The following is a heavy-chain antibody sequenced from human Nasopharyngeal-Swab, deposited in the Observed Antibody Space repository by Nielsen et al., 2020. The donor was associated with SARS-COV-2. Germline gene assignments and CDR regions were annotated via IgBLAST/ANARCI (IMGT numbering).Heavy chain of an antibody. CDR3: AKDGSSTPTY. CDR2: ISGRGTDT. V-gene: IGHV3-23*01. J-gene: IGHJ4*02. D-gene: IGHD6-13*01. Sequence: GESLKISCPVSGLTFSTYAMSWVRQAPGQGLEWVSAISGRGTDTYYADSVKGRFTISRDNSKNTVFLQMNSLRADDTAVYYCAKDGSSTPTYWGQGTLVSVSS. CDR1: GLTFSTYA.